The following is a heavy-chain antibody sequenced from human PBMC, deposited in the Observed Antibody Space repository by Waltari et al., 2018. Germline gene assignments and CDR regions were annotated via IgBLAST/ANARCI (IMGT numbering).Heavy chain of an antibody. D-gene: IGHD6-13*01. J-gene: IGHJ4*02. V-gene: IGHV3-23*03. CDR3: AKYVGYFDN. CDR2: IYSGAGST. Sequence: EVQLLESGGGLVQPGGSLRLSCAASGFTLSSQAMTWVRQAPGKGLEWVSTIYSGAGSTFYADSVKGRFTISRDNSKNTLYLQMNSLRAEDTAVYYCAKYVGYFDNWGQGTLVTDSS. CDR1: GFTLSSQA.